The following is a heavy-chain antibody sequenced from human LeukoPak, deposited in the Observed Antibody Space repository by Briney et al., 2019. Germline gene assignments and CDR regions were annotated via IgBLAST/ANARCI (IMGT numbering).Heavy chain of an antibody. CDR1: GFAVSRNY. Sequence: GSLRLSCAASGFAVSRNYMSWVRQAPGKGLEWVSVISSGGSTYYADSVKGRFTISRDNSKNTLYLQMNSLRAEDTAVYYCARILGYYFDYWGQGTLVTVSS. CDR2: ISSGGST. CDR3: ARILGYYFDY. V-gene: IGHV3-66*01. J-gene: IGHJ4*02.